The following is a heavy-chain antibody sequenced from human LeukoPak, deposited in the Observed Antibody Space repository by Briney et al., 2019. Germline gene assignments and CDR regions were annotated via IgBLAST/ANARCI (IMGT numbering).Heavy chain of an antibody. V-gene: IGHV4-30-4*08. Sequence: SQTLSLTCTVSGGSISSGGYYWSWIRQPPGKGLEWIGYIYYSGSTYCNPSLKSRVTISVDTSKNQFSLKLSSVTAADTAVYYCASADYYGSGSYPPFDYWGQGTLVTVSS. CDR2: IYYSGST. CDR3: ASADYYGSGSYPPFDY. D-gene: IGHD3-10*01. J-gene: IGHJ4*02. CDR1: GGSISSGGYY.